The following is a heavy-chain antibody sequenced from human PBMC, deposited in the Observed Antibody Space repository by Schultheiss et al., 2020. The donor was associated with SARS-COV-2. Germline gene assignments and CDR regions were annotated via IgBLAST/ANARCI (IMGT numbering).Heavy chain of an antibody. Sequence: SETLSLICAVSGDSISSYYWSWIRQPPGKGLEWIGYIYYSGSTNYNPSLKSRVTISVDTSKNQFSLKLSSVTAADTAVYYCARGTHWFDPWGQGTLVTVSS. J-gene: IGHJ5*02. CDR3: ARGTHWFDP. CDR2: IYYSGST. CDR1: GDSISSYY. V-gene: IGHV4-59*08.